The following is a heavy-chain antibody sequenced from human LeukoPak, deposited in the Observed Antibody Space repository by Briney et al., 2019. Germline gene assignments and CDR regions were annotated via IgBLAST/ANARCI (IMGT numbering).Heavy chain of an antibody. J-gene: IGHJ4*02. D-gene: IGHD2-15*01. Sequence: SETLSLTCTVSGGSISSYYWSWIRQPPGKGLEWIGYIYHSGSTYYNPSLKSRVTISVDRSKNQFSLKLSSVTAADTAVYYCARASQDTLDFDYWGQGTLVTVSS. CDR2: IYHSGST. V-gene: IGHV4-59*12. CDR3: ARASQDTLDFDY. CDR1: GGSISSYY.